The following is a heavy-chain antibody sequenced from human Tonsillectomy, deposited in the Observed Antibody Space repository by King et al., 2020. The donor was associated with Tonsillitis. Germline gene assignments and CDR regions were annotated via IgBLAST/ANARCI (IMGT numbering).Heavy chain of an antibody. CDR2: IYAGDSET. CDR3: ARLACSSNRCLAGSSYYFDV. CDR1: GYVFANYW. J-gene: IGHJ6*03. D-gene: IGHD2-2*01. Sequence: VQLVESGADCGKPGESLKISCKGSGYVFANYWIAWVRQMPGKGLEWMGIIYAGDSETHYSPSFQGQVTISVDKSISAAYMQWSSLQASDTAMYYCARLACSSNRCLAGSSYYFDVWGKGTTVTVSS. V-gene: IGHV5-51*01.